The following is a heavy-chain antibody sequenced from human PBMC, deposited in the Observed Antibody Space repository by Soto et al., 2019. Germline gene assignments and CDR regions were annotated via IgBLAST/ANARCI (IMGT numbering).Heavy chain of an antibody. CDR1: GFTFSSYS. CDR2: ISSSSSTI. V-gene: IGHV3-48*01. Sequence: GSLRLSCAASGFTFSSYSMNWVRQAPGKGLEWVSYISSSSSTIYYADSVKGRFTISRDNAKNSLYLQMNSLRAEDTAVYYCASGYSNYGIDYWGQGTLVTVSS. CDR3: ASGYSNYGIDY. J-gene: IGHJ4*02. D-gene: IGHD4-4*01.